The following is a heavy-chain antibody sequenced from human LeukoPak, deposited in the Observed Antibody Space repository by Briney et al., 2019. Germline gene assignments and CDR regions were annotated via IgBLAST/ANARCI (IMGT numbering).Heavy chain of an antibody. CDR3: ARGQGYYDILTGYYY. CDR1: GGSINSGNYY. CDR2: IYTSGST. V-gene: IGHV4-61*02. J-gene: IGHJ4*02. Sequence: SQTLSLTCTVSGGSINSGNYYWNWIRQPAGKGLEWIGRIYTSGSTDYNPPLKSQVTISLDTSKNQFSLKLSSVTAADTAVYYCARGQGYYDILTGYYYWGQGTQVTVPS. D-gene: IGHD3-9*01.